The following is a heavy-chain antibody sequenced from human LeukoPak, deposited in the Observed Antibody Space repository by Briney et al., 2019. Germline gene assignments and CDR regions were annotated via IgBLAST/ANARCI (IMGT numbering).Heavy chain of an antibody. Sequence: ASVKVSCKASGYTFTSYDINWVRQATGQGLEWMGWMNPNSGNTGYAQKFQGRVTMTRNTSLSTAYMELSSLRSEDTAVYYCARDHNYDFWSRRLGWFDPWGQGTLVTVSS. CDR1: GYTFTSYD. D-gene: IGHD3-3*01. V-gene: IGHV1-8*01. CDR2: MNPNSGNT. J-gene: IGHJ5*02. CDR3: ARDHNYDFWSRRLGWFDP.